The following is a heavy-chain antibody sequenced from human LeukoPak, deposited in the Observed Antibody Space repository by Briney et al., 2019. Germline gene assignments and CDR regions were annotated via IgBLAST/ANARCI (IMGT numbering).Heavy chain of an antibody. CDR3: TRDFDP. J-gene: IGHJ5*02. V-gene: IGHV3-7*01. Sequence: PGESLRLSCVASGLSFGNYWMDWVRQAPGKGLEWVGNIKQDGSEKYYVDSVKGRFTISRDNAKNSLYLDMNSLRVEDTAIYYCTRDFDPWGQGTLVTVSS. CDR2: IKQDGSEK. CDR1: GLSFGNYW.